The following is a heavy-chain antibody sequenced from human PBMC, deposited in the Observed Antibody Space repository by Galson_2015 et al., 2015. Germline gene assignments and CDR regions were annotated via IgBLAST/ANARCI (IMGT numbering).Heavy chain of an antibody. CDR2: ISYDGSNK. V-gene: IGHV3-30-3*01. CDR3: AREPYCSGGSYYGFDY. J-gene: IGHJ4*02. D-gene: IGHD2-15*01. Sequence: SLRLSCAASGFTFSSYAMHWVRQAPGKGLEWVAVISYDGSNKYYADSVKGRFTISRDNSKNTLYVQMNSLRDEDTAVYYCAREPYCSGGSYYGFDYWGQGTLVTVSS. CDR1: GFTFSSYA.